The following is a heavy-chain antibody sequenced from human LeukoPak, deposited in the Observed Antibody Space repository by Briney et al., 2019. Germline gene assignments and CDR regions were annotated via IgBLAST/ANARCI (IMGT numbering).Heavy chain of an antibody. V-gene: IGHV1-69*04. CDR1: GGTFSSYA. D-gene: IGHD3-22*01. CDR3: ARVRVPGYYYDSSGYPPDFDY. CDR2: IIPILGIA. J-gene: IGHJ4*02. Sequence: SVTVSCKASGGTFSSYAISWVRQAPGQGLEWMGRIIPILGIANYAQKFQGRVTITADKSTSTAYMELSSLRSEDTAVYYCARVRVPGYYYDSSGYPPDFDYWGQGTLVTVSS.